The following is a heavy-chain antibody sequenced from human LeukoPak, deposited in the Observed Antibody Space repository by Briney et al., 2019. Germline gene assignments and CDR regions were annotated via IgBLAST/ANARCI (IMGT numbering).Heavy chain of an antibody. CDR3: ARGRGYSYPNWFDP. CDR2: IYHSGST. J-gene: IGHJ5*02. D-gene: IGHD5-18*01. CDR1: GGSISSSNW. Sequence: SSETLSLTCAVSGGSISSSNWWSWVRQPPGKGLEWIGEIYHSGSTNYNPSLKSRVTISVDTSKNQFSLKLSSVTAADTAVYYCARGRGYSYPNWFDPWGQGTLVTVSS. V-gene: IGHV4-4*02.